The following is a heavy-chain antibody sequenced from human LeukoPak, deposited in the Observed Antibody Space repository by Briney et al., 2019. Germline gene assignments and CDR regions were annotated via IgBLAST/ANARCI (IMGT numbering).Heavy chain of an antibody. CDR1: GFTFSTYG. J-gene: IGHJ4*02. D-gene: IGHD2/OR15-2a*01. V-gene: IGHV3-30*03. Sequence: GRSLRLSCAASGFTFSTYGMHWVRQAPGKGLEWVAVISYDGSNKYYVDSVKGRFTISRDNSKNTLYLQMNSLRAEDTAVYYCVREGQISYYFDYWGQGTLVTVSS. CDR2: ISYDGSNK. CDR3: VREGQISYYFDY.